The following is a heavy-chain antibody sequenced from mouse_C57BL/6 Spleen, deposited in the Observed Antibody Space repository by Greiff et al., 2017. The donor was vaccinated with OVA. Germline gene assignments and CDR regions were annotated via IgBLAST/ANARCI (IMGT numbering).Heavy chain of an antibody. Sequence: EVKLVESGGGLVKPGGSLKLSCAASGFTFSSYAMSWVRQTPEKRLEWVATISDGGSYTYYPDNVKGRFTLSRDNAKNHLDLQMSHRKSEDTAMYYLARESPLTTGVARNAMDDWGQGTSVTVAS. CDR3: ARESPLTTGVARNAMDD. J-gene: IGHJ4*01. CDR1: GFTFSSYA. D-gene: IGHD1-1*01. V-gene: IGHV5-4*01. CDR2: ISDGGSYT.